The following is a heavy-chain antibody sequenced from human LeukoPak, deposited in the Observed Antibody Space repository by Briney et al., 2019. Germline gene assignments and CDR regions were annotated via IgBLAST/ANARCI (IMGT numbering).Heavy chain of an antibody. V-gene: IGHV4-38-2*01. CDR1: GYSISSGYY. J-gene: IGHJ4*02. D-gene: IGHD6-13*01. CDR2: IYHSGST. CDR3: ATIAAAELINYFDY. Sequence: SETLSLTCAVSGYSISSGYYWGWIRPPPGKGLEWIGSIYHSGSTYYNPSLKSRVTISVDTSKNQFSLKLSSVTAADTAVYYCATIAAAELINYFDYWGQGTLVTVSS.